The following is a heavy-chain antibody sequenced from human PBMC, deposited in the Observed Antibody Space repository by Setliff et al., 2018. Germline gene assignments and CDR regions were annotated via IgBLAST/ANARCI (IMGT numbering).Heavy chain of an antibody. CDR1: GFTFNNYF. D-gene: IGHD6-25*01. CDR3: ANYEQRPRNLDY. Sequence: GGSLRLSCAASGFTFNNYFMIWVRQAPGKGLEWVSSISNSGGEIHYADSVEGRFTISRDNPRSTLYLQMNSLRAEDTALYYCANYEQRPRNLDYWGQGTLVTVSS. CDR2: ISNSGGEI. V-gene: IGHV3-23*01. J-gene: IGHJ4*02.